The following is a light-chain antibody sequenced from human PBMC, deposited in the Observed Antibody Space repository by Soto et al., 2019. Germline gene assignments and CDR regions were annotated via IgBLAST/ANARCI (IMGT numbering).Light chain of an antibody. CDR3: CSNAGRLEV. CDR2: DVS. J-gene: IGLJ1*01. V-gene: IGLV2-11*01. Sequence: QSALTQPPSVSGSPGQSVTISCTGTSSDVGGSNYVSWYQQHPGKAPKVMIYDVSKRPSGVPDRFSGSKSGNTASLTISGLQAEDEADYSCCSNAGRLEVFGTGTKVTVL. CDR1: SSDVGGSNY.